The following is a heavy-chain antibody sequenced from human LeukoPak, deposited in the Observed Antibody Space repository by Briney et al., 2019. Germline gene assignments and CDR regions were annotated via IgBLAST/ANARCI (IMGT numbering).Heavy chain of an antibody. V-gene: IGHV3-23*01. CDR3: AKGARGSYFRLDD. J-gene: IGHJ4*02. D-gene: IGHD1-26*01. Sequence: GGSLRLSCAASGFTFSSYAMNWVRQAPGKGLEWVSAISGSGGSTYHADSVKGRFTISRDNSKNTLYLQMNSLRAEDTAVYYCAKGARGSYFRLDDWGQGTLVTVSS. CDR2: ISGSGGST. CDR1: GFTFSSYA.